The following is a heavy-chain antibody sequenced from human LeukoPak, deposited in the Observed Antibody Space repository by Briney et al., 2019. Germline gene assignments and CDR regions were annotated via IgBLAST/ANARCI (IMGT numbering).Heavy chain of an antibody. CDR1: GGSISSYY. D-gene: IGHD6-13*01. CDR2: IYYSGST. CDR3: ARVYSSSCFDY. J-gene: IGHJ4*02. Sequence: SETLSLTCTVSGGSISSYYWSWIRQPPGKGLEWIGYIYYSGSTNYNPSLKSRVTISVDTSKNQFSLKLSSVTAADTAVYCCARVYSSSCFDYWGQGTLVTVSS. V-gene: IGHV4-59*01.